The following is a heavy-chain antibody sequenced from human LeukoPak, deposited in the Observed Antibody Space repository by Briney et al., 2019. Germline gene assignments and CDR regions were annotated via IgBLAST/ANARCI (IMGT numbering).Heavy chain of an antibody. D-gene: IGHD5-18*01. CDR1: GFTFDDYA. CDR3: AKDMVRYSYGYGYFDY. V-gene: IGHV3-9*01. J-gene: IGHJ4*02. CDR2: ISWNSGSI. Sequence: GGSLRLSCAASGFTFDDYAMHWVRQAPGKGLEWVSGISWNSGSIGYADSVKGRFTISRDNAKNSLYLQMNSLRAEDTALYYCAKDMVRYSYGYGYFDYWGQGTLVTVSS.